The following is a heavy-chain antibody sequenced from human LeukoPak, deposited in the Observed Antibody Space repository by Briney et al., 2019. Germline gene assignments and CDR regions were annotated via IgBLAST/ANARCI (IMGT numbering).Heavy chain of an antibody. CDR2: IRYDGSNK. CDR3: AKGGGIVADAFDI. D-gene: IGHD6-13*01. CDR1: GFTFRSYG. J-gene: IGHJ3*02. Sequence: GGSLRLSCAASGFTFRSYGMHWVRQAPGKGLEWVAFIRYDGSNKYYADSVKGRFTISRDNSKNTLYLQMNSLRAEDPAVYYCAKGGGIVADAFDIWGQGTMVTVSS. V-gene: IGHV3-30*02.